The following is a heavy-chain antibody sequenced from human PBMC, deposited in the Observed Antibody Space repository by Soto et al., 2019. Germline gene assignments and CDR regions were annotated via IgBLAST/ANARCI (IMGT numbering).Heavy chain of an antibody. CDR3: ARTFSSSPAYYYGMDV. J-gene: IGHJ6*02. CDR2: IIPIFGTA. D-gene: IGHD6-6*01. V-gene: IGHV1-69*06. CDR1: GGTFSSYA. Sequence: SVKVSCKASGGTFSSYAISWVRQDPGQGLEWMGGIIPIFGTANYAQKFKGRVTITADKSTSTAYMELSSLRSEDTAVYYCARTFSSSPAYYYGMDVWGQGTTVTVSS.